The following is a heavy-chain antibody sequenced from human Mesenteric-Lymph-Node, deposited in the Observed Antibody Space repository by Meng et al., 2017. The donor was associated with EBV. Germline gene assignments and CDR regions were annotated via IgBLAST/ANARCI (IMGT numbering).Heavy chain of an antibody. CDR1: GGSLSGAY. CDR3: ARRPTGIDY. D-gene: IGHD2-8*02. CDR2: IIHGGSP. V-gene: IGHV4-34*12. J-gene: IGHJ4*02. Sequence: QGQLEPWGAGLLKPSETLSLTCAVNGGSLSGAYWNWIRQPPGKGLEWIGEIIHGGSPSYNPSLKSRVTISIDTSKNQLSLMLSSVTAAGTAVYYCARRPTGIDYWGQGTLVTVSS.